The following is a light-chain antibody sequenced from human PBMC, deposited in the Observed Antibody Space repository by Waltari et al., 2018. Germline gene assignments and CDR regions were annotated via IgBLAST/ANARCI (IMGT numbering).Light chain of an antibody. CDR1: QSITNC. V-gene: IGKV1-5*03. J-gene: IGKJ2*01. CDR2: KAS. Sequence: DIEMTQSPSTLSAYVGGRVTITCRASQSITNCLAWYQQKPGKSPKLLAQKASSLASGVPSRFSVSGSGTEFRLTINSLQPDDFATYYCQQYHSSSNTFGQGTKLEI. CDR3: QQYHSSSNT.